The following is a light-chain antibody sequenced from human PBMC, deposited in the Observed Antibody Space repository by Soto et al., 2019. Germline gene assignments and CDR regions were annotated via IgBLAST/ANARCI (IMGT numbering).Light chain of an antibody. CDR1: QTIHRNF. V-gene: IGKV3-20*01. CDR2: DTS. J-gene: IGKJ5*01. CDR3: QQYATLPIT. Sequence: EVVLTQSPGTLSLSPGERATLSCGASQTIHRNFLAWYQQIPGQPPRLLIYDTSVRATGIPERISGSGSGTDFSLTISTLEPEDCAVYFWQQYATLPITFGQGTRLEIK.